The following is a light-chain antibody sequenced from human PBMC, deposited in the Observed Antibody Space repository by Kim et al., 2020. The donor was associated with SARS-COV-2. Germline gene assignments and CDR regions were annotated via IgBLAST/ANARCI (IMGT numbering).Light chain of an antibody. V-gene: IGLV2-8*01. CDR2: EVT. CDR1: SSDVGVYDY. J-gene: IGLJ3*02. CDR3: SSYAGSNNVV. Sequence: QSALTQPPSASGSPGQSVTISCTGTSSDVGVYDYVSWYQQHPGKAPKLIIYEVTKRPAGVPDRFSGSKSANTASLTVSGLQAEDEADYYCSSYAGSNNVVFGGGTKLTVL.